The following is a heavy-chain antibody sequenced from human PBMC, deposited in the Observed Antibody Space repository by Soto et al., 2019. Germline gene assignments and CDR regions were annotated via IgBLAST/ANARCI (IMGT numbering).Heavy chain of an antibody. J-gene: IGHJ4*02. CDR3: ARIFDFWSGYYFSY. Sequence: SGPTREPTQTLTLTCTFSGFSLSTSGVAVGWIRQAPRKAPEWLAFIFWDDDKRYSPSLENRLTITKDTSKNQVVLTMTNMDPVDTATYYCARIFDFWSGYYFSYWGRGTLVTVSS. CDR1: GFSLSTSGVA. CDR2: IFWDDDK. D-gene: IGHD3-3*01. V-gene: IGHV2-5*02.